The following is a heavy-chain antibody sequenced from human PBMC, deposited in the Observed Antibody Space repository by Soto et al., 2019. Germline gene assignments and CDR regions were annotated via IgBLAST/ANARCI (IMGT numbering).Heavy chain of an antibody. Sequence: GGSLRLSCAASGFTFDNYAMRWVRQAPGKGLEWVSLISGDGGGTCYADSVKGRFTISRDNTKNSLYLQMNSLRTEDTALYYFAKDSAPFYDSSCYFAYWGQGTLVTVSS. CDR3: AKDSAPFYDSSCYFAY. CDR1: GFTFDNYA. CDR2: ISGDGGGT. D-gene: IGHD3-22*01. V-gene: IGHV3-43*02. J-gene: IGHJ4*02.